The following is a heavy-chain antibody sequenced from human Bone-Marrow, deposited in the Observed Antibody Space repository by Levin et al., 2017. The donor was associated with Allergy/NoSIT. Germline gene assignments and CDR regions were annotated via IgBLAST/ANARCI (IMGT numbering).Heavy chain of an antibody. J-gene: IGHJ4*02. CDR2: ISSSSSYI. Sequence: GESLKISCAASGFTFSSYSMNWVRQAPGKGLEWVSSISSSSSYIYYADSVKGRFTISRDNAKNSLYLQMNSLRAEDTAVYYCARDHNRTPMMSYCSSTSCTLKDYFDYWGQGTLVTVSS. CDR3: ARDHNRTPMMSYCSSTSCTLKDYFDY. D-gene: IGHD2-2*01. CDR1: GFTFSSYS. V-gene: IGHV3-21*01.